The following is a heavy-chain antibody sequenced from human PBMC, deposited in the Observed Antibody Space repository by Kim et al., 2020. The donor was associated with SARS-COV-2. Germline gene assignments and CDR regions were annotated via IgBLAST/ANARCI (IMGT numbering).Heavy chain of an antibody. CDR3: ARAEGWGENQYYYDSSGLNNWFDP. D-gene: IGHD3-22*01. CDR2: IIPIFGTA. Sequence: SVKVSCKASGGTFSSYAISWVRQAPGQGLEWMGGIIPIFGTANYAQKFQGRVTITADESTSTAYMELSSLRSEDTAVYYCARAEGWGENQYYYDSSGLNNWFDPWGQGTLVTVSS. V-gene: IGHV1-69*13. J-gene: IGHJ5*02. CDR1: GGTFSSYA.